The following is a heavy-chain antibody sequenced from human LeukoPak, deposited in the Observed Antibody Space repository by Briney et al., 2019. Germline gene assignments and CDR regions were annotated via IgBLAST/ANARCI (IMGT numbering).Heavy chain of an antibody. CDR3: ARDYGRIVGATPSLGAFDI. V-gene: IGHV1-69*05. Sequence: SVKVSCRASGGTFSSYAISWVRQAPGQGLEWMGGIIPIFGTANYAQKFQGRVTITTDESTSTAYMELSSLRSEDTAVYYCARDYGRIVGATPSLGAFDIWGQGTMVTVSS. CDR1: GGTFSSYA. D-gene: IGHD1-26*01. CDR2: IIPIFGTA. J-gene: IGHJ3*02.